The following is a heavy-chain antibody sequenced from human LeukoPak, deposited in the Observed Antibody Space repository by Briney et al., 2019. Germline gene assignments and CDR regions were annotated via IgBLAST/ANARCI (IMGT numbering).Heavy chain of an antibody. V-gene: IGHV3-30*04. CDR3: ARGIAVRSFDY. CDR1: GFTFSSYA. Sequence: PVRSLRLSCAASGFTFSSYAMHWVRQAPGKGLEWVAVISYDGSNKYYADSVKGRFTISRDNSKNTLYLQMNSLRAEDTAVYYCARGIAVRSFDYWGQGTLVTVSS. CDR2: ISYDGSNK. J-gene: IGHJ4*02. D-gene: IGHD6-19*01.